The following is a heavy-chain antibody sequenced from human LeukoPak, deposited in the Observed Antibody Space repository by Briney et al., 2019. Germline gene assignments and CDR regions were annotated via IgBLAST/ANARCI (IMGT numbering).Heavy chain of an antibody. CDR3: AEGTTG. D-gene: IGHD1-1*01. J-gene: IGHJ4*02. CDR2: IYSAGSGGYT. V-gene: IGHV3-66*01. Sequence: PGGSLRLSCAASGFTVTYNYMSWVRQAPGKGLEWVSVIYSAGSGGYTYYADSVKGRFTISRDNSKNTLYLQMNSLRAEDTAVYYCAEGTTGWGQGTLVTVSS. CDR1: GFTVTYNY.